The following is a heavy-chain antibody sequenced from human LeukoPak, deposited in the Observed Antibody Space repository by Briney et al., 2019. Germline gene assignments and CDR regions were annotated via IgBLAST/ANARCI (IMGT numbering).Heavy chain of an antibody. Sequence: SETLSLTCTISGYSISSGYYWGWIRQPPGKGLEWIGSTYHSGSTYYNPSLKSRVTISLDTSENQSSLKLSSVTAADTAVYYCARDLYSSGWGYFDYWGQGTLVTVSS. CDR3: ARDLYSSGWGYFDY. V-gene: IGHV4-38-2*02. D-gene: IGHD6-19*01. J-gene: IGHJ4*02. CDR2: TYHSGST. CDR1: GYSISSGYY.